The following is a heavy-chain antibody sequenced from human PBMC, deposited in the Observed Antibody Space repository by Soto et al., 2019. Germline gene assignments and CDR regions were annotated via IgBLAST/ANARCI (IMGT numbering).Heavy chain of an antibody. D-gene: IGHD3-10*01. V-gene: IGHV4-34*01. J-gene: IGHJ6*02. CDR2: INHSGST. Sequence: SETLSLTCAAYGGSFSSYYWSGIRQPPGKGLEWIGEINHSGSTNYNPSLKSRVTISVDTSKNQFSLKLSSVTAADTAVYYCARASHGSGGYYYYGMDVWGQGTTVTVSS. CDR1: GGSFSSYY. CDR3: ARASHGSGGYYYYGMDV.